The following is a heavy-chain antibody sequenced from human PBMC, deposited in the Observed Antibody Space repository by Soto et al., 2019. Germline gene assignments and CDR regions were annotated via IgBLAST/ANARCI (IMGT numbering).Heavy chain of an antibody. CDR2: IDPGDSYT. CDR1: GYSLSSFW. J-gene: IGHJ4*02. CDR3: ARRFYYDTSGYFLDYFDF. Sequence: GESLKISCRVSGYSLSSFWINWVRHKPGKGLEWMGRIDPGDSYTRYSPSFQGHVTISADKSLSTVYLQWDSLQASDTAIYYCARRFYYDTSGYFLDYFDFWAQGSQVTVSS. V-gene: IGHV5-10-1*01. D-gene: IGHD3-22*01.